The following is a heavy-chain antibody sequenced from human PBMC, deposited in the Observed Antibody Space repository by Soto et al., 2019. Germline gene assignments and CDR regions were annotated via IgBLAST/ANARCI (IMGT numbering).Heavy chain of an antibody. Sequence: EVQLVESGGGLVQPGGSLRLSCAASGFSFSTYSMNWVRQAPGKGLEWVSYISSRSYTIYYIDSVKGRFTISRDNAKRLLYLQMNSLRDEDTAVYYCARGGSSSDNGMDVWSQGTTVTVSS. J-gene: IGHJ6*02. CDR3: ARGGSSSDNGMDV. V-gene: IGHV3-48*02. CDR1: GFSFSTYS. CDR2: ISSRSYTI. D-gene: IGHD6-6*01.